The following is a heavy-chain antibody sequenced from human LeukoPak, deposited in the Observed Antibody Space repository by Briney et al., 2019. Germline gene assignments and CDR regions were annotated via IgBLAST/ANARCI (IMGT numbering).Heavy chain of an antibody. CDR1: GFTFSSYS. CDR3: ARDIFEWLRPFDY. D-gene: IGHD3-3*01. CDR2: ISSSSSYI. V-gene: IGHV3-21*01. Sequence: GGSLRLSCAASGFTFSSYSMNWVRQAPGKGLEWVSSISSSSSYIYYADSVKGRFTISRDNAKNSLYLQMNSLRAEDTAVYYCARDIFEWLRPFDYWGQGTLVTVSS. J-gene: IGHJ4*02.